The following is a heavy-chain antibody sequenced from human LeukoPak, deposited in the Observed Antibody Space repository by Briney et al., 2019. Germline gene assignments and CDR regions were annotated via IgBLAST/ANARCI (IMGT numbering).Heavy chain of an antibody. Sequence: GGSLRLSCAASGFTFSSYSMNWVRQAPGKGLEWVSSISSSSSYIYYADSVKGRFTISRDNAKNSLYLQMNSLRAEDTAVYYCARAGYDFWSGYSEYNWFDPWGQGTLVTVSS. CDR1: GFTFSSYS. D-gene: IGHD3-3*01. V-gene: IGHV3-21*01. J-gene: IGHJ5*02. CDR3: ARAGYDFWSGYSEYNWFDP. CDR2: ISSSSSYI.